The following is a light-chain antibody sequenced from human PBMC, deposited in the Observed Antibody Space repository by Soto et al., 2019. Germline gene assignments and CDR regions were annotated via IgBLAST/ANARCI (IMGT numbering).Light chain of an antibody. Sequence: QAVVTQPPSASGTPGQRVTIFCSGSSSNIGSNTVNWYKQVPGTAPKLHIYSTDQRPSGVPDRVSGSRSGTSASLAISGLHSEDEADYYCAAWDDSLHGWVFGGGTKLTVL. CDR1: SSNIGSNT. CDR3: AAWDDSLHGWV. V-gene: IGLV1-44*01. J-gene: IGLJ3*02. CDR2: STD.